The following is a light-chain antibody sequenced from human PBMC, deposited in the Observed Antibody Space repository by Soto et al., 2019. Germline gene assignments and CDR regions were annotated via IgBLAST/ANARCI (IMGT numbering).Light chain of an antibody. CDR2: EVS. V-gene: IGLV2-8*01. Sequence: QSELTQPPSASGSPGQSVTISCTGTSSDVGGYNYVSWYQQHPGKAPKLMIYEVSKRPSGVPDRFSGSKSGNTASLTVSGLQAEDEADYYCSSYAGSNNYVFGTGTRSPS. CDR1: SSDVGGYNY. CDR3: SSYAGSNNYV. J-gene: IGLJ1*01.